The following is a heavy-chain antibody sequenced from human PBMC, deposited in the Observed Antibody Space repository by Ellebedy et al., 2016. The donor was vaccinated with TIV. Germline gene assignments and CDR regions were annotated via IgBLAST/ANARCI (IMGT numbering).Heavy chain of an antibody. CDR1: GYIFTAYY. V-gene: IGHV1-2*02. CDR2: INPNSGGT. J-gene: IGHJ4*02. Sequence: AASVKVSCKASGYIFTAYYIHWVRQAPGQGLEWMGWINPNSGGTNFAQKFQGRITMTTDTSNSTAYMELSRLQSDDPAVYYCARGGTHNAWKYWGQGTLVSVSS. CDR3: ARGGTHNAWKY. D-gene: IGHD1-1*01.